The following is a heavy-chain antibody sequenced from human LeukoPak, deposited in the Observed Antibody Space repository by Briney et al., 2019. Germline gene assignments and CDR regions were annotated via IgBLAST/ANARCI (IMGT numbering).Heavy chain of an antibody. J-gene: IGHJ4*02. Sequence: SETLSLTCAVSGGSISGSTYYWSWIRQPAGKGLEWIGRIYTSGSTNYNPSLKSRVTISVDTSKNQFSLKLSSVTATDTAVYYCARSSSLLLQGYYFDYWGQGTLVTVSS. CDR1: GGSISGSTYY. CDR3: ARSSSLLLQGYYFDY. CDR2: IYTSGST. D-gene: IGHD3-22*01. V-gene: IGHV4-61*02.